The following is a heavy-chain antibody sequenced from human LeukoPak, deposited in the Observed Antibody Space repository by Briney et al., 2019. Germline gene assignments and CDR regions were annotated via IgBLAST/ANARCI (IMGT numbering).Heavy chain of an antibody. CDR3: ARWVYDSSGYYFDAFDI. CDR1: GFTFSSYS. Sequence: GGSLRLSCAASGFTFSSYSMNWVRQAPGKGLEWVSSISSSSSYIYYADSVKGRFTISRDNAKNSLYLQMNSLRAEDTAVYYCARWVYDSSGYYFDAFDIWGRGTMVTVSS. J-gene: IGHJ3*02. CDR2: ISSSSSYI. D-gene: IGHD3-22*01. V-gene: IGHV3-21*01.